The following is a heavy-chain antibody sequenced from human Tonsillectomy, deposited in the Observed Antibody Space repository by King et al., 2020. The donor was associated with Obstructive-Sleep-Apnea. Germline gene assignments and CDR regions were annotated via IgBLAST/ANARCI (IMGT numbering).Heavy chain of an antibody. CDR3: ARRMGSSLGY. D-gene: IGHD2-15*01. CDR1: GGSISSYY. J-gene: IGHJ4*02. V-gene: IGHV4-59*08. Sequence: VQLQESGPGLVKPSETLSLTCTVSGGSISSYYWSWIRQPPGKGLEWIGYIYYSGSTNYNPSLKSRVTISVDTPKNQFSLKLSSVTAADTAVYYCARRMGSSLGYWGQGTLVTVSS. CDR2: IYYSGST.